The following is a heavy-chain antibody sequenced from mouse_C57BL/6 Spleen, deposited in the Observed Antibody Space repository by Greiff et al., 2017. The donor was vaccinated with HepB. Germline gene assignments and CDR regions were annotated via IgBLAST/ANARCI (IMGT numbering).Heavy chain of an antibody. D-gene: IGHD1-1*01. CDR1: GYTFTSYW. Sequence: QVQLQQSGAELAKPGASVKLSCKASGYTFTSYWMHWVKQRPGQGLEWIGYINPSSGYTKYNQTIKDKATLTADKSSSTAYMQRSSLTYEDSAVYYGARGIITAVVADFDYWGQGTTLTVS. J-gene: IGHJ2*01. V-gene: IGHV1-7*01. CDR2: INPSSGYT. CDR3: ARGIITAVVADFDY.